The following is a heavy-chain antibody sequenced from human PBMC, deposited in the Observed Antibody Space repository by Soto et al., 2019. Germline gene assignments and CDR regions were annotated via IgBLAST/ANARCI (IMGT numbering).Heavy chain of an antibody. Sequence: QVQLVQSGAELKKPGSSVKVSCKASGGTFSSYAISWVRQAPGQGLEWMGGIIPISGTANYAQKFQGRVTITADESTSTAYMELSSLRSEDTAVYYCARSQGSSTSLEIYYYYYYGMDVWGQGTTLTVSS. J-gene: IGHJ6*02. D-gene: IGHD2-2*01. V-gene: IGHV1-69*01. CDR2: IIPISGTA. CDR3: ARSQGSSTSLEIYYYYYYGMDV. CDR1: GGTFSSYA.